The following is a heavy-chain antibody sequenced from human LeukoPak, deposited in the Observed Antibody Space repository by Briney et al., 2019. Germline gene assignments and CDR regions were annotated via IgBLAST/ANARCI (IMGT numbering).Heavy chain of an antibody. CDR2: IYYSGST. J-gene: IGHJ6*04. CDR1: GGSISSYY. CDR3: ARCFGDIGPMDV. Sequence: PSETLSLTCTVSGGSISSYYWNWIRQPPGKGLEWIGYIYYSGSTNYNPSLKSRVTISVDTSKNQFSLKLSSVTAADTAVYYCARCFGDIGPMDVWGKGTTVTVSP. D-gene: IGHD4-17*01. V-gene: IGHV4-59*01.